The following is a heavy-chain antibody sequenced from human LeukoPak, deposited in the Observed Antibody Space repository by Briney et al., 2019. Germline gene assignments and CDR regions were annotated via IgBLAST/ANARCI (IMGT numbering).Heavy chain of an antibody. J-gene: IGHJ4*02. CDR3: ARAQGNGLIDF. D-gene: IGHD3/OR15-3a*01. V-gene: IGHV4-39*01. Sequence: SETLSLTCTVSGDSISSSKKYWGWVRQPPGKGLEWIGSIYYSGNTYYNPSLKSRVTISLDTSRDQFSLRLSSVTAADTADYYCARAQGNGLIDFWGQGTLVTVSS. CDR2: IYYSGNT. CDR1: GDSISSSKKY.